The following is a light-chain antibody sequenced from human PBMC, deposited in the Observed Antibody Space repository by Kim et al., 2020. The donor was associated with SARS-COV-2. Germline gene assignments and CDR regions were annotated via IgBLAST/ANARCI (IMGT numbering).Light chain of an antibody. J-gene: IGLJ2*01. V-gene: IGLV1-44*01. Sequence: GKRLPIACSGTTSSLRSYTVNWYQSLPETAPKLLIYSGKQRPSGVPDRFSGAGSGTSASLAISGLQSDDEADYYCTSWDDSLNGLVFGGGTQLTVL. CDR1: TSSLRSYT. CDR2: SGK. CDR3: TSWDDSLNGLV.